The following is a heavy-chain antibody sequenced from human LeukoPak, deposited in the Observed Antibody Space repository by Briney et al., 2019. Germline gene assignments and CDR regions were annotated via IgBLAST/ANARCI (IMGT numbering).Heavy chain of an antibody. V-gene: IGHV3-7*01. D-gene: IGHD6-13*01. J-gene: IGHJ6*03. CDR2: IKQDGSEK. CDR3: ARGIAAAGGQEYYYYYMDV. Sequence: PGGSLRLSCAASGFTFSSYWMSWVRQAPGKGLEWVANIKQDGSEKYYVDSVKGRFTISRDNAKNSLYLQMNSLRAEDTAVYYCARGIAAAGGQEYYYYYMDVWGKGTTVTISS. CDR1: GFTFSSYW.